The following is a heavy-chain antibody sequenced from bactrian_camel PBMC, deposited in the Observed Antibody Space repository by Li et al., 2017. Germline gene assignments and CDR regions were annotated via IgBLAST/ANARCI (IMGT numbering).Heavy chain of an antibody. J-gene: IGHJ4*01. Sequence: VQLVESGGGSVQAGGSLRLSCAASGYAANSYCMGWFRQAPGKEREGVAAIDTDHSASYADSVKGRFTISKDSGKNTLSLQMNSLKPEDTAMYYCAANYPWLRCDEPRSIAFWGQGTQVTVS. CDR2: IDTDHSA. D-gene: IGHD1*01. V-gene: IGHV3S42*01. CDR3: AANYPWLRCDEPRSIAF. CDR1: GYAANSYC.